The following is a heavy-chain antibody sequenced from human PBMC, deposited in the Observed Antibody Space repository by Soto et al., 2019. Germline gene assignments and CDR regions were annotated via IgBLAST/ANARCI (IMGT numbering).Heavy chain of an antibody. J-gene: IGHJ6*02. CDR2: INPSGTDT. V-gene: IGHV3-11*06. CDR3: ARGHHSMDM. Sequence: QVQLVQSGGGLAKPGGSLRLSCAASGFTFSGHYMTWIRQAPGKGLEWVSYINPSGTDTDYADSVKGRFTISRDNAENSLYLQMNSLRGDDTGLYYCARGHHSMDMWGQWATVTVSS. CDR1: GFTFSGHY.